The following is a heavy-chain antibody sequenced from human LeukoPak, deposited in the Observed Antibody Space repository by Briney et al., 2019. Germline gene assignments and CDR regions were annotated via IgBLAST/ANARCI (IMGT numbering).Heavy chain of an antibody. CDR3: ARDSPVVVVADPYYFDC. V-gene: IGHV1-18*01. CDR2: ISAYNGNT. D-gene: IGHD2-15*01. J-gene: IGHJ4*02. Sequence: GASVKVSCKASGYTFTSYGISWVRQAPGQGLEWMGWISAYNGNTNYAQKLQGRVTMTTDTSTSTAYMELRSLRSDDTAVYYCARDSPVVVVADPYYFDCWGQGTLVTVSS. CDR1: GYTFTSYG.